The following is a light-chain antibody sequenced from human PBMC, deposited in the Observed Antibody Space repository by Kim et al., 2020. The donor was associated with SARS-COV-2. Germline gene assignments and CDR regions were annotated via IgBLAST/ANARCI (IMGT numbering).Light chain of an antibody. CDR2: DAS. CDR3: QQYTSWPLT. J-gene: IGKJ4*01. V-gene: IGKV3-15*01. Sequence: EIVMTQSQATLSVSPGDGATLSCRASQSVWTNFAWYQQKPGQAPRLLIYDASTRAAGIPARFSGSGSGTEFTLAISSLQSEDFAVYYCQQYTSWPLTFGGGTKVDIK. CDR1: QSVWTN.